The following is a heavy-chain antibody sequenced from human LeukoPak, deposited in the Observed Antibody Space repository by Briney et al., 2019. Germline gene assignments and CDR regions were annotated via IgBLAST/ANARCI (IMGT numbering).Heavy chain of an antibody. V-gene: IGHV1-2*02. D-gene: IGHD6-6*01. CDR1: GYTFTGYY. CDR2: INPNSGGT. J-gene: IGHJ5*02. CDR3: ARVIAARNWFDP. Sequence: GASVKVSCKASGYTFTGYYMHWVRQAPGQGLEWMGWINPNSGGTNYAQKFQGRVTMTRDTSISTAYMELSRLRSDDTDVYYCARVIAARNWFDPWGQGTLVTVSS.